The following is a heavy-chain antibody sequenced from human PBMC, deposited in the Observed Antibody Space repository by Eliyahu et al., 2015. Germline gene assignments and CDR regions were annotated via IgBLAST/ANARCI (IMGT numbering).Heavy chain of an antibody. D-gene: IGHD3-22*01. CDR2: IYYSGST. Sequence: QLQLQESGPGLVKPSETLSLXCTVSGGSISSSSYSWGWIRQPPGKGLEWIGSIYYSGSTYYNPSLKSRVTISVDTSKNQFSLKLSSVTAADTAVYYCARKCDDSSGCPWGQGTLVTVSS. V-gene: IGHV4-39*01. CDR1: GGSISSSSYS. CDR3: ARKCDDSSGCP. J-gene: IGHJ5*02.